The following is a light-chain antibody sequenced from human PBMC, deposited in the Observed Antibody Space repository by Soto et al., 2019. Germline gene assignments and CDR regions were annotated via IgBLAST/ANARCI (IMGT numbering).Light chain of an antibody. Sequence: QSALTQPASVSGSPGQSITISCTGTSRDVGGYNYVSWYQQHPGKAPELMIHDVSNRPSGVSNRFSGSKSGNTASLTISGLQAADEAEYYCISYTSSSLYVFGTGTKLTVL. J-gene: IGLJ1*01. CDR3: ISYTSSSLYV. V-gene: IGLV2-14*01. CDR2: DVS. CDR1: SRDVGGYNY.